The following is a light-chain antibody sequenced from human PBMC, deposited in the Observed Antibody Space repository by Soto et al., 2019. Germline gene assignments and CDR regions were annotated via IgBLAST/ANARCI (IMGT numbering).Light chain of an antibody. CDR2: DVS. J-gene: IGLJ1*01. CDR3: NSYTTSSTYV. V-gene: IGLV2-14*03. Sequence: QSALTQPASVSGSPGQSITISCTGTSSDVGRYNYVSWYQHHPGKAPKLIFYDVSNRPSGVSERFSVSKSGYTASLTISGLQAEDDADYYCNSYTTSSTYVFGTGTKVTVL. CDR1: SSDVGRYNY.